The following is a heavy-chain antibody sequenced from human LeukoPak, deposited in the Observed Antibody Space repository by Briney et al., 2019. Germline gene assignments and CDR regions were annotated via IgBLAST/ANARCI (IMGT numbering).Heavy chain of an antibody. J-gene: IGHJ4*02. CDR3: AKGYCSSTSCYTNY. CDR2: ISWNSGSI. V-gene: IGHV3-9*03. CDR1: GFTFDDYA. D-gene: IGHD2-2*02. Sequence: GRSLRLSCAASGFTFDDYAMHWVRHAPGKGLEWVSGISWNSGSIGYADSVKGRFTISRDNAKNSLYLQMNSLRAEDMALYYCAKGYCSSTSCYTNYWGQGTLVTVSS.